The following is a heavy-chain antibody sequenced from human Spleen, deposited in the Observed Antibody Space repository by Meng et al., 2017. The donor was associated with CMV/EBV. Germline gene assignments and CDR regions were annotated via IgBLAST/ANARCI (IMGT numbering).Heavy chain of an antibody. V-gene: IGHV3-48*03. D-gene: IGHD3-22*01. J-gene: IGHJ1*01. CDR3: ARDPRNYYDSSGEYFQH. Sequence: GESLKISCAASGFTFSSYEMNWVRQAPGKGLEWVSYISSSGSTIYYADSVKGRFTISRDNAKNSLYLQMNSLRAEDTAVYYCARDPRNYYDSSGEYFQHWGQGTLVTVSS. CDR1: GFTFSSYE. CDR2: ISSSGSTI.